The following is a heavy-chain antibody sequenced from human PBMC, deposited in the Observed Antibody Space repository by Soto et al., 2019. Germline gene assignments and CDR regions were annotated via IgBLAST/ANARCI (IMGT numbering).Heavy chain of an antibody. D-gene: IGHD3-10*01. Sequence: TLSLTCSVSGASITTYYWSWIRQPPGKGLEWIGSISYSGSTKYNPSLESRVMISLDTSKNQFSLRLTSVTAADTALYYCARDWDSSGLFDPWGQGALVTVSS. V-gene: IGHV4-59*01. CDR3: ARDWDSSGLFDP. CDR1: GASITTYY. CDR2: ISYSGST. J-gene: IGHJ5*02.